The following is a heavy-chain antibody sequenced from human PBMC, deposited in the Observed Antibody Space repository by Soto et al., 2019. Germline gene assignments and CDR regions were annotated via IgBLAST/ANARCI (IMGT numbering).Heavy chain of an antibody. Sequence: GASVKVSCKASGGTFSSYAISWVRQAPGQGLEWMGGIIPIFGTANYAQKFQGRVTITADESTSTAYMELSSLRSEDTAVYYCARTDYDSSGYYPSPYYYYGMDVWGQGTTVTVSS. CDR2: IIPIFGTA. CDR3: ARTDYDSSGYYPSPYYYYGMDV. CDR1: GGTFSSYA. V-gene: IGHV1-69*13. J-gene: IGHJ6*02. D-gene: IGHD3-22*01.